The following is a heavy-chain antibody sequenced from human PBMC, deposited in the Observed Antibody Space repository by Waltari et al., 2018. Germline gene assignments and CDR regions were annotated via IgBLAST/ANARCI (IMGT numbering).Heavy chain of an antibody. CDR2: IYYSGST. CDR3: ARSIAAAEVYFDY. CDR1: GGSISSSSYY. V-gene: IGHV4-39*07. Sequence: QLQLQESGPGLVKPSETLSLTCTVSGGSISSSSYYWGWIRQPPGKGLEWIGSIYYSGSTYDNPSLKSRVTISVDTSKNQFSLKLSSVTAADTAVYYCARSIAAAEVYFDYWGQGTLVTVSS. J-gene: IGHJ4*02. D-gene: IGHD6-13*01.